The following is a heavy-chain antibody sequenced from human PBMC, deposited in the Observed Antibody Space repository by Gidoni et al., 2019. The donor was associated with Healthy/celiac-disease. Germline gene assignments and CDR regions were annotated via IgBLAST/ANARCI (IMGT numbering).Heavy chain of an antibody. CDR3: ARGPYYYGSGSYYPNDY. CDR2: IYPGDSDT. Sequence: EVQLVQSGAEVKKPGESLKISCKGSGYSFPSYWIGWVRPMPGKGLAWMGIIYPGDSDTRYSPSFQGQVTISADKSISTAYLQWSSLKASDTAMYYCARGPYYYGSGSYYPNDYWGQGTLVTVSS. D-gene: IGHD3-10*01. V-gene: IGHV5-51*01. J-gene: IGHJ4*02. CDR1: GYSFPSYW.